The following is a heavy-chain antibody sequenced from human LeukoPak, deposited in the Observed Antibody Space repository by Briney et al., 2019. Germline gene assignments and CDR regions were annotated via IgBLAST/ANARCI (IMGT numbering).Heavy chain of an antibody. D-gene: IGHD6-13*01. V-gene: IGHV1-69*05. CDR2: IIPIFGTA. CDR1: GGTFSSHA. J-gene: IGHJ6*03. CDR3: ARTGGYSSSWYDYYYYYYMDV. Sequence: SVKVSCKASGGTFSSHAISWVRQAPGQGLEWMGGIIPIFGTANYAQKFQGRVTITTDESTSTAYMELSSLRSEDTAVYYCARTGGYSSSWYDYYYYYYMDVWGKGTTVTVSS.